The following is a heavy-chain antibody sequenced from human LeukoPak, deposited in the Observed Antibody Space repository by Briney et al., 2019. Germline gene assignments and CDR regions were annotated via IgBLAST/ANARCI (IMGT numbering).Heavy chain of an antibody. D-gene: IGHD6-19*01. V-gene: IGHV1-69*04. Sequence: SVKVSCKASGGTFSSYAISWVRQAPGQGLEWMGRIIPILGIANYAQKFQGRVTITADKSTSTAYMELSSLRSEDTAVYYCARDQAVAGPHAGFDYWGQGTLVTVSS. CDR2: IIPILGIA. CDR3: ARDQAVAGPHAGFDY. J-gene: IGHJ4*02. CDR1: GGTFSSYA.